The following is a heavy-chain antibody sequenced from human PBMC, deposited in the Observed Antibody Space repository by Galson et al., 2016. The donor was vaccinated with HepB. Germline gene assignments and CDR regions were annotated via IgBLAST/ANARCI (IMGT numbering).Heavy chain of an antibody. V-gene: IGHV3-7*01. Sequence: SLRLSCAGSGFMYSSHWMRWVRQAPGKGLEWVANINRDASEKNYVDSVKGRFTVSRDNAKNSLYLQMNSLRVEDTAIYYCMREEGGWGQGTLVTVSP. CDR2: INRDASEK. CDR1: GFMYSSHW. J-gene: IGHJ1*01. CDR3: MREEGG.